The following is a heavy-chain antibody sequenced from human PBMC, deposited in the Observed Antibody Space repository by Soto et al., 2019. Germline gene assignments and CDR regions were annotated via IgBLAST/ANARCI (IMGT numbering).Heavy chain of an antibody. V-gene: IGHV1-69*13. D-gene: IGHD4-17*01. CDR3: ARDISYYGDHNLDY. CDR2: IIPIFGTA. CDR1: GGTFSSYA. Sequence: SVKVSCKASGGTFSSYAISWVRQAPGQGLEWMGGIIPIFGTANYAQKFQGRVTITGDESTSTAYMELSRLTSDDTAVYYCARDISYYGDHNLDYWGQGTLVTVSS. J-gene: IGHJ4*02.